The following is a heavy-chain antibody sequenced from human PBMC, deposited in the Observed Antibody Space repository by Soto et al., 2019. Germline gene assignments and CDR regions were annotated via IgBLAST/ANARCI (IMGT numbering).Heavy chain of an antibody. V-gene: IGHV3-21*01. D-gene: IGHD5-12*01. J-gene: IGHJ4*02. Sequence: PGGSLRLSCAASGFTFSSYSMNWVRQAPGKGLEWVSSISSSSSYIYYADSEKGRFTISRDNAKNSLYLQMNSLRAEDTAVYYCARDLRDGYNRIGNDYWGQGTLVTVSS. CDR3: ARDLRDGYNRIGNDY. CDR1: GFTFSSYS. CDR2: ISSSSSYI.